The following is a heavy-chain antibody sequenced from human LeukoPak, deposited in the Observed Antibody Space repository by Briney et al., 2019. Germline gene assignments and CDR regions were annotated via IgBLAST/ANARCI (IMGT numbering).Heavy chain of an antibody. J-gene: IGHJ3*02. D-gene: IGHD3-22*01. Sequence: PSETLSLTCAVYGGSFSGYYWSWIRQPPGKGLEWIGYIYYSGSTNYNPSLKSRVTISVDTSKNQFSLKLSSVTAADTAVYYCARTSPTTYYYDSSGRFFDIWGQGTMVTVSS. CDR3: ARTSPTTYYYDSSGRFFDI. CDR2: IYYSGST. V-gene: IGHV4-59*01. CDR1: GGSFSGYY.